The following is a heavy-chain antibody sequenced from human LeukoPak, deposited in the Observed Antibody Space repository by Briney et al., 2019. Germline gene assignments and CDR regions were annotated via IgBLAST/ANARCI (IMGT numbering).Heavy chain of an antibody. J-gene: IGHJ4*02. D-gene: IGHD3-3*01. CDR2: IYTSGST. Sequence: SETLSLTCTVSGGSISSYYWSWIRQPAGKGLEWIGRIYTSGSTNYNPSLKSRVTISVDTSKNQFSLKLSSVTAADTAVYYCARDTLYDFWSGYNVGHYFDYWGQGTLVTVSS. V-gene: IGHV4-4*07. CDR1: GGSISSYY. CDR3: ARDTLYDFWSGYNVGHYFDY.